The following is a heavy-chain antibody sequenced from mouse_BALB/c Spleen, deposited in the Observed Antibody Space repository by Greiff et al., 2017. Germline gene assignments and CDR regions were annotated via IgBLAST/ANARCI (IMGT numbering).Heavy chain of an antibody. Sequence: VQLQQSGAELVKPGASVKLSCTASGFNIKDTYMHWVKQRPEQGLEWIGRIDPANGNTKYDPKFQGKATITADTSSNTAYLQLSSLTSEDTAVYYCARSSYYGGSFDYWGQGTTLTVSS. CDR3: ARSSYYGGSFDY. CDR2: IDPANGNT. J-gene: IGHJ2*01. D-gene: IGHD1-2*01. CDR1: GFNIKDTY. V-gene: IGHV14-3*02.